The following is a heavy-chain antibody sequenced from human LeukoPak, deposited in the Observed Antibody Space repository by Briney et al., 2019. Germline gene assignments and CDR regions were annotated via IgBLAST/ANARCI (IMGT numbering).Heavy chain of an antibody. CDR2: IKRDGREK. CDR3: ARELGGLPPYFDY. Sequence: GGSLRLSCVASGFTFSDHSMMWVRQAPGKGLEWVANIKRDGREKNYVDSVRGRFTVSRDNRENSLYLHLNSLRAEDTAVYYCARELGGLPPYFDYWGQGTLVTVSS. D-gene: IGHD1-26*01. V-gene: IGHV3-7*01. J-gene: IGHJ4*02. CDR1: GFTFSDHS.